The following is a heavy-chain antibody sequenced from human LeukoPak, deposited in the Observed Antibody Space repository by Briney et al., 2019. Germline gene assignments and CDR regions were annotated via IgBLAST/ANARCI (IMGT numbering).Heavy chain of an antibody. CDR3: ASLGNDYGGNSGGVYFDY. Sequence: ASVKVSCKASGGTFSSYAISWVRQAPGQGLEWMGGIIPIFGTANYAQKFQGRVTFTTDESTSTAYMELSSLRSEDTAAYYCASLGNDYGGNSGGVYFDYWGQGTLVTVSS. J-gene: IGHJ4*02. D-gene: IGHD4-23*01. CDR2: IIPIFGTA. V-gene: IGHV1-69*05. CDR1: GGTFSSYA.